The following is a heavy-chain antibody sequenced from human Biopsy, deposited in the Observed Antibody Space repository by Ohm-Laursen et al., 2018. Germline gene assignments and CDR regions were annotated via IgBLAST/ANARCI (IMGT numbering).Heavy chain of an antibody. D-gene: IGHD2-2*01. CDR2: IIPILRTT. J-gene: IGHJ4*02. CDR3: AREAIGYQLPCDD. V-gene: IGHV1-69*11. Sequence: SVKGSCKAPTGTFNSYGIIWVRQAPGQGLEWMGRIIPILRTTAYAQTFLGRVTITADSPTSTVDMELTSLTSDDTAVYFCAREAIGYQLPCDDWGQGTLVTVSS. CDR1: TGTFNSYG.